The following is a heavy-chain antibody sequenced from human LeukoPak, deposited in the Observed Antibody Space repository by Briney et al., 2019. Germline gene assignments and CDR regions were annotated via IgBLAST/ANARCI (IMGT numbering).Heavy chain of an antibody. CDR3: ARRYCSSTSCYFSNWFNP. V-gene: IGHV3-33*01. J-gene: IGHJ5*02. D-gene: IGHD2-2*01. CDR2: IWYDGSNK. Sequence: GGPLRLSCAASGCIFSSYGMHWVRQAPGKGLEWVAVIWYDGSNKYYADSVKGRFTISRDNSKNTLYLQMNSLRAEDTAVYYCARRYCSSTSCYFSNWFNPWGQGTLVTVSS. CDR1: GCIFSSYG.